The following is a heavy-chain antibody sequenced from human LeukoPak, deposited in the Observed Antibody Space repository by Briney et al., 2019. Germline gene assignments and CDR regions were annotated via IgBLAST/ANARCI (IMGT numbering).Heavy chain of an antibody. Sequence: SETLSLTCAVYGGSFSDYYWNWIRQPPGKGLEWIGEINHSGSTNYNPSLKSRVTISVDTSKNQFSLKLTSVTAADTAVYYCARVLRKGPYGDGGYFYFFMDVWGKGTTVTVSS. V-gene: IGHV4-34*01. CDR3: ARVLRKGPYGDGGYFYFFMDV. J-gene: IGHJ6*03. D-gene: IGHD4-17*01. CDR1: GGSFSDYY. CDR2: INHSGST.